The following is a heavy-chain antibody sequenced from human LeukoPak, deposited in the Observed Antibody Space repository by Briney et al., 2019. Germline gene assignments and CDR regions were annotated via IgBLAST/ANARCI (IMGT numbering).Heavy chain of an antibody. V-gene: IGHV1-18*01. D-gene: IGHD3-9*01. CDR2: ISAYNGNT. CDR1: GYTFTSYG. CDR3: ARDPFDWFQTSYYFDY. J-gene: IGHJ4*02. Sequence: ASVKVSCKASGYTFTSYGISWVRQAPGQGLEWMGWISAYNGNTNYAQKLQGRVTMTTDTSTSTAYMELRSLRSDDTAVYYCARDPFDWFQTSYYFDYWGQGTLVTVSS.